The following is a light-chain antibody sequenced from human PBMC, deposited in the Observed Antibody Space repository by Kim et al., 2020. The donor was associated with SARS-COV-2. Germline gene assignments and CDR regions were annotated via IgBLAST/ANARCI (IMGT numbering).Light chain of an antibody. V-gene: IGKV3-20*01. CDR3: QLYGNSPPRT. J-gene: IGKJ2*01. CDR1: QSVTGYY. CDR2: GTS. Sequence: PGESATLSCRASQSVTGYYLAWYQQKSGQAPRLLIYGTSNRATGIPDRFSGSGSGTDFTLTINTLEPEDFAVYYCQLYGNSPPRTFGQGTKLEI.